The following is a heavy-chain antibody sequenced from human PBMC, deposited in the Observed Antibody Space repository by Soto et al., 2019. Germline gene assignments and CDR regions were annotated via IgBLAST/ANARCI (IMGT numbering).Heavy chain of an antibody. V-gene: IGHV4-34*01. D-gene: IGHD4-17*01. CDR3: ARGRLRRDAFDI. J-gene: IGHJ3*02. Sequence: QVQLQQWGAGLLKPSETLSLTCAVYGGSFSGYYWSWIRQPPGKGLEWIGEINHSGSTNYNPSLKSRVTISVDTSKNQFCLKLSSVTAADTAVYYCARGRLRRDAFDIWGQGTMVTVSS. CDR2: INHSGST. CDR1: GGSFSGYY.